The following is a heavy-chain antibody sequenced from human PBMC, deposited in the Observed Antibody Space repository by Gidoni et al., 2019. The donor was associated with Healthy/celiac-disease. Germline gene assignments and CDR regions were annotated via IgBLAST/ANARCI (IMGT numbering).Heavy chain of an antibody. Sequence: QVQLVESGGGVVQPGRSLRLSRAASGFTFSSYAMHWVRQAPGKGLEWVAVISYDGSNKYYADSVKGRFTISRDNSKNTLYLQMNSLRAEDTAVYYCASQSGVRVWGQGTLVTVSS. CDR3: ASQSGVRV. CDR2: ISYDGSNK. J-gene: IGHJ4*02. CDR1: GFTFSSYA. V-gene: IGHV3-30-3*01. D-gene: IGHD2-15*01.